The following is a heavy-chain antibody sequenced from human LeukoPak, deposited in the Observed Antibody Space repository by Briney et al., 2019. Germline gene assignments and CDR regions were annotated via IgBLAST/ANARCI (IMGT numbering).Heavy chain of an antibody. D-gene: IGHD3-22*01. CDR2: ITRSGRLV. V-gene: IGHV3-11*01. J-gene: IGHJ4*02. CDR1: GFTFSDYY. CDR3: ARETYYYDTTYYYIKYFDY. Sequence: GGSLTLSCAASGFTFSDYYLSWIRQAPGKGLEWISCITRSGRLVYYADSVKGRFSISRDNAKNSLFLQMNSLRAEDTAVYYCARETYYYDTTYYYIKYFDYWGRGTLVTVSS.